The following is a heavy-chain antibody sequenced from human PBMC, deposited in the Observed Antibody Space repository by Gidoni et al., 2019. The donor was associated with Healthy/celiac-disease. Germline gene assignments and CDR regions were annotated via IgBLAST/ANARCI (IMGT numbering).Heavy chain of an antibody. V-gene: IGHV1-2*02. J-gene: IGHJ5*02. D-gene: IGHD2-2*02. Sequence: GLEWMGWSNPNSGGTNYAQKFQGRVTMTRDTSISTAYMELSRLRSDDTAVYYCARQTAAYCSSTSCYKGLSNWFDPWGQGTLVTVSS. CDR2: SNPNSGGT. CDR3: ARQTAAYCSSTSCYKGLSNWFDP.